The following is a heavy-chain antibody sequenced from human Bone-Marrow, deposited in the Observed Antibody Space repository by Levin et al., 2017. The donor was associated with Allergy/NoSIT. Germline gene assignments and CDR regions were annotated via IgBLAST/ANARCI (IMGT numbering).Heavy chain of an antibody. CDR3: AKEGGDYYDPFQH. J-gene: IGHJ1*01. D-gene: IGHD3-22*01. Sequence: TGGSLRLSCAASGFTFSSYAMSWVRQAPGKGLEWVSAISAYGGSKYYADSVLGRFTISRDNSKSTLYLQVNTLRADDTAVYYCAKEGGDYYDPFQHWGQGTLVTVSS. CDR1: GFTFSSYA. V-gene: IGHV3-23*01. CDR2: ISAYGGSK.